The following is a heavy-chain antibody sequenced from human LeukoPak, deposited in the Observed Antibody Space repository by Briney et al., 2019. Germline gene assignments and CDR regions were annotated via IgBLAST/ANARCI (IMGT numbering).Heavy chain of an antibody. CDR3: ARDPTYYYDSSGYWFGY. D-gene: IGHD3-22*01. Sequence: SETLSLTCTVSGYSISSGYYWGWIRQPPGKGLEWIGSIYHSGSTYYNPSLKSRVTISVDTSKNQFSLKLSSVTAADTAVYYCARDPTYYYDSSGYWFGYWGQGTLVTVSS. CDR1: GYSISSGYY. J-gene: IGHJ4*02. CDR2: IYHSGST. V-gene: IGHV4-38-2*02.